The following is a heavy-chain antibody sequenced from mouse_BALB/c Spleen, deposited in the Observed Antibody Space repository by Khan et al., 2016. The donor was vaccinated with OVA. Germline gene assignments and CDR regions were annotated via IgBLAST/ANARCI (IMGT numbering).Heavy chain of an antibody. CDR1: GYSITSGYY. J-gene: IGHJ3*01. Sequence: EVQLQESGPGLVKPSQSLSFTCSVTGYSITSGYYWNWIRQFPGNKLEWMGYIRSDGSNNYHPSLKNRISITSDTSKNQFFLKLNSVTTEDTATYYCASVGSSGPAWCAYWGQGTRVTGSA. CDR3: ASVGSSGPAWCAY. D-gene: IGHD3-1*01. CDR2: IRSDGSN. V-gene: IGHV3-6*02.